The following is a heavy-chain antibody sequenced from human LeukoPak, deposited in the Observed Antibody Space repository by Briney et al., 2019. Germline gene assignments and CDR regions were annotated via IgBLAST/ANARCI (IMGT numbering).Heavy chain of an antibody. CDR1: GFTLEDYG. Sequence: GGSLRLSCAASGFTLEDYGMSGVRQAPGKGVECVSGINWNGWSTRYADSVKGRFTISRDNAKNSLYLQMNSLRAEDTALYYCARGLAAAGTAYWGQGTLVTVSS. V-gene: IGHV3-20*04. CDR2: INWNGWST. J-gene: IGHJ4*02. CDR3: ARGLAAAGTAY. D-gene: IGHD6-13*01.